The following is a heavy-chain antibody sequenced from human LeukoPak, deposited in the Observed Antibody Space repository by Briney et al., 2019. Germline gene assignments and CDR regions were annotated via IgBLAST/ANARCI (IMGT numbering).Heavy chain of an antibody. D-gene: IGHD1-26*01. CDR1: GFTFSDYY. CDR2: ISSSGSTI. CDR3: AHSGVYYGSAVDY. V-gene: IGHV3-11*01. Sequence: GGSLRLSCAASGFTFSDYYMSWIRQAPGKGLEWVSYISSSGSTIYYADSVKGRFTISGDNAKNSLYLQMNSLRAEDTAVYYCAHSGVYYGSAVDYWGQGTLVTVSS. J-gene: IGHJ4*02.